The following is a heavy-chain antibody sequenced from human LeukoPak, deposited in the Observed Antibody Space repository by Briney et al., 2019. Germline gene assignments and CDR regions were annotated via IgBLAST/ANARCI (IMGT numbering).Heavy chain of an antibody. CDR3: ARGSYYPYDAFDI. V-gene: IGHV4-4*07. D-gene: IGHD3-10*01. J-gene: IGHJ3*02. Sequence: KPSETLSLTCTVSGVSISSYYWSWIRQPAGKGLEWIGRIHTSGSTKYNPSLMSRVTMSVDTSKNQFSLEVSSVTAADTAVYYCARGSYYPYDAFDIWGQGTMVTVSS. CDR1: GVSISSYY. CDR2: IHTSGST.